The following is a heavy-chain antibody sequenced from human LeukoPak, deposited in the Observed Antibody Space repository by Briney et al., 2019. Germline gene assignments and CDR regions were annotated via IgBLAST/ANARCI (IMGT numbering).Heavy chain of an antibody. J-gene: IGHJ4*02. CDR3: ARDAPHWGSGWPRFDY. D-gene: IGHD6-19*01. CDR2: IYYSGST. V-gene: IGHV4-59*12. Sequence: SETLSLTCTVSGGSISSYYWSWIRQPPGKGLEWIGYIYYSGSTNYNPSLKSRVTISVDTSKNQFSLKLSSVTAADTAVYYCARDAPHWGSGWPRFDYWGQGTLVTVSS. CDR1: GGSISSYY.